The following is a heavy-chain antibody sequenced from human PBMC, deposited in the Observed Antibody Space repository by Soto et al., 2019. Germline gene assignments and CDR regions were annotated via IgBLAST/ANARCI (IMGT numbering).Heavy chain of an antibody. J-gene: IGHJ4*02. Sequence: EVQLVESGGGLVQPGESLTLSCAASGFPFSSYWMHWVRQAPGKGLVWVSRIKSDGSGTYYADSVQDRFTISRDNAXNXIYLKMNRLRVEDTAVYFCARGDGDRCDGKGYLGRHWGRGTLGTVSS. CDR2: IKSDGSGT. D-gene: IGHD3-16*01. V-gene: IGHV3-74*01. CDR1: GFPFSSYW. CDR3: ARGDGDRCDGKGYLGRH.